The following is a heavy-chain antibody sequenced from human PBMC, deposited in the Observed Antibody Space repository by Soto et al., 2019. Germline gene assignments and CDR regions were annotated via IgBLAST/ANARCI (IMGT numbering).Heavy chain of an antibody. CDR3: AREYDSSGYYYYGMDV. CDR2: ISSSASTI. Sequence: PGGSMRLSCAASGFTLSIYAMNWVRQTPGKGLEWVAYISSSASTIHYADSVKGRFTISRDNAKNSLFLQMDSLRDEDTAVYYCAREYDSSGYYYYGMDVWCQGTTVTVSS. V-gene: IGHV3-48*02. CDR1: GFTLSIYA. J-gene: IGHJ6*02. D-gene: IGHD3-22*01.